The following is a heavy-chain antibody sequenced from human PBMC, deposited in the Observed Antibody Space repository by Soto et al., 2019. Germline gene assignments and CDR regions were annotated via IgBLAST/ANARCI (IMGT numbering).Heavy chain of an antibody. V-gene: IGHV3-7*03. Sequence: GGSLRFSCAASGFTFSNYWMSWVRQAPGKRLEWVANIKEDGSEKYYVDSVKGRFTISRDNAKNSLFLQMNSLRAEDTAVYYCATDLYQLPTMKYYYYGMDVWGQGTTVTVSS. CDR1: GFTFSNYW. J-gene: IGHJ6*02. CDR2: IKEDGSEK. D-gene: IGHD2-2*01. CDR3: ATDLYQLPTMKYYYYGMDV.